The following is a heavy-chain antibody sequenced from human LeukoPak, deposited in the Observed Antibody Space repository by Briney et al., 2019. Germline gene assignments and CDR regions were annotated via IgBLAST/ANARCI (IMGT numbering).Heavy chain of an antibody. J-gene: IGHJ4*02. V-gene: IGHV3-21*01. Sequence: GGSLRLSCAASVFTFSSYSMNWVRQAPGKGLEWVSSISSSSSYIYYADSVKGRFTISRDNAKNSLYLQMNSLRAEDTAVYYCTRDSRRLKFDYRGQGTLVTVSS. CDR2: ISSSSSYI. D-gene: IGHD2-21*01. CDR3: TRDSRRLKFDY. CDR1: VFTFSSYS.